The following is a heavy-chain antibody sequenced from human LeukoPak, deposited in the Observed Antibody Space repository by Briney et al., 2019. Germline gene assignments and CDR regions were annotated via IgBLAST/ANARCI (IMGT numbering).Heavy chain of an antibody. CDR2: IIPIFGTA. Sequence: SVNVSCKASGGTFSSYAISSVRQAPGQGLEWMGGIIPIFGTANYAQKFQGRVTITTDESTSTAYMELSSLRSEDTAVYYCARGRLVRDHDYYMDVWGKGTTVTVSS. V-gene: IGHV1-69*05. J-gene: IGHJ6*03. CDR3: ARGRLVRDHDYYMDV. CDR1: GGTFSSYA. D-gene: IGHD6-19*01.